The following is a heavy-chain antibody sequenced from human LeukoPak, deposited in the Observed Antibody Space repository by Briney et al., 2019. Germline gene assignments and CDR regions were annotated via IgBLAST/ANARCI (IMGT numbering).Heavy chain of an antibody. Sequence: GGSLRLSCAVSGFTFSDYNMNWIRQAPGKGLEWVSYISTSGSIVNYRDSVKGRFTISRDNAKNSLYLQMNSLRAEDTAVYYCANAGNLFRSLNYWGPGTLVTVSS. V-gene: IGHV3-11*04. CDR1: GFTFSDYN. CDR3: ANAGNLFRSLNY. J-gene: IGHJ4*02. D-gene: IGHD4-23*01. CDR2: ISTSGSIV.